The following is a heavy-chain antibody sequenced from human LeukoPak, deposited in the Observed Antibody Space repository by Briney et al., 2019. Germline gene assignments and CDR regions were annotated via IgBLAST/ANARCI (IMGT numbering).Heavy chain of an antibody. V-gene: IGHV3-33*01. CDR1: GLTFSSYA. J-gene: IGHJ4*02. D-gene: IGHD6-19*01. Sequence: GGSLRLSCAASGLTFSSYAMHWVRQAPGKGLEWVAVIWYDGSNKNYADSVKGRFTISRDHSKDTLYLQMKSLRAEDTAVYYCARELEIAVAGTLGYWGQGTLITVSS. CDR3: ARELEIAVAGTLGY. CDR2: IWYDGSNK.